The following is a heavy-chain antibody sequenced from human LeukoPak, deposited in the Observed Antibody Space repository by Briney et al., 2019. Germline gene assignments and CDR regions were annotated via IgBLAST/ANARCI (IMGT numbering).Heavy chain of an antibody. J-gene: IGHJ4*02. Sequence: SETLSLTCAVHGGSFSGYYWSWIRQPPGKGLEWIGYIYYSGSTNYNPSLKSRVTISVDTSKNQFSLKLSSVTAADTAVYYCAGSIGYCSGGSCSIDYWGQGTLVTVSS. CDR1: GGSFSGYY. D-gene: IGHD2-15*01. CDR2: IYYSGST. V-gene: IGHV4-59*01. CDR3: AGSIGYCSGGSCSIDY.